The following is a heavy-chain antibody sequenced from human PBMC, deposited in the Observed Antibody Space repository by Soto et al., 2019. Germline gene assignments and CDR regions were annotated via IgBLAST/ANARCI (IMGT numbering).Heavy chain of an antibody. D-gene: IGHD1-26*01. J-gene: IGHJ4*02. Sequence: SETLSLTCTVSGGTISSWYWSWIRQPPGKGLEWIGYIYYSGSTNCNPSLKSRVTISVDTSKNQFSLKLSSVTAADTAVYYCARRYGSAIDYWGQGTLVTVAS. CDR3: ARRYGSAIDY. CDR1: GGTISSWY. V-gene: IGHV4-59*08. CDR2: IYYSGST.